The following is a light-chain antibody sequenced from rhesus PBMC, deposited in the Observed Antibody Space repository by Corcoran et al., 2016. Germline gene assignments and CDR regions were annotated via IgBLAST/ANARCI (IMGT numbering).Light chain of an antibody. Sequence: DIQMTQSPSSLSASVGDRVTITCRASQGISNWLAWYQQKPGKAPKLLIYRASNLETGGPSRFSGSGSVTDFTLTISSLQPEDIATYYCQQHDNSPYSFGQGTKVEIK. CDR3: QQHDNSPYS. CDR2: RAS. J-gene: IGKJ2*01. V-gene: IGKV1-69*01. CDR1: QGISNW.